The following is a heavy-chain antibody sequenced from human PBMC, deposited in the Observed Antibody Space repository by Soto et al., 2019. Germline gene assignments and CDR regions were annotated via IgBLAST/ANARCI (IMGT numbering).Heavy chain of an antibody. V-gene: IGHV1-69*12. CDR3: ATPPAGYYYYGMEV. CDR2: IIRIFGTA. Sequence: QVQLVQSGAEVKKPGSSVKVSCKASGGTFSSYAISWVRQAPGQGLEWMGGIIRIFGTADYAQKFQGRVTITADESTSTAYMALSSLRSEDTAVYSCATPPAGYYYYGMEVWGQGTTVTVSS. CDR1: GGTFSSYA. J-gene: IGHJ6*02.